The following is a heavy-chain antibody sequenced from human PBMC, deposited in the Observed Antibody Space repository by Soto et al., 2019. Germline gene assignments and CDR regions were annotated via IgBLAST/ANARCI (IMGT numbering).Heavy chain of an antibody. CDR1: CFNSSSYR. V-gene: IGHV3-48*04. Sequence: GGPLRLSCADNCFNSSSYRIRWVRQAQGKGLECVSYIRSGGSTIYYADSVKGRFTISRDNAKNSLYLQMNSLRAEDTAVYYCARDRGGGYDFMFDYWGQGTLVTVSS. CDR3: ARDRGGGYDFMFDY. CDR2: IRSGGSTI. J-gene: IGHJ4*02. D-gene: IGHD5-12*01.